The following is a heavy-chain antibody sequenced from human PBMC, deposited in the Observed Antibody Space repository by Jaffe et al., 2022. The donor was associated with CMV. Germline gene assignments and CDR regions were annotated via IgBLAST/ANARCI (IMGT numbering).Heavy chain of an antibody. CDR1: GFTFDDYA. D-gene: IGHD5-12*01. V-gene: IGHV3-9*01. CDR3: AKGGHSGYDLAPTHLGE. Sequence: EVQLVESGGGLVQPGRSLRLSCAASGFTFDDYAMHWVRQAPGKGLEWVSGISWNSGSIGYADSVKGRFTISRDNAKNSLYLQMNSLRAEDTALYYCAKGGHSGYDLAPTHLGEWGQGTLVTVSS. J-gene: IGHJ4*02. CDR2: ISWNSGSI.